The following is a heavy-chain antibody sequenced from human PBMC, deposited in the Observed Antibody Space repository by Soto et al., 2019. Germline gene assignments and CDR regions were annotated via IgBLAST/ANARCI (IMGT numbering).Heavy chain of an antibody. D-gene: IGHD3-10*01. V-gene: IGHV3-21*01. CDR3: ARELYGHFDY. J-gene: IGHJ4*02. CDR1: GFAFSSYS. CDR2: ISSSSSYI. Sequence: GGSLRLSCGASGFAFSSYSMNWVRQAPGKGLEWVSSISSSSSYIYYADSVKGRFTISRDNAKNSLYLQMNSLRAEDTAVYYCARELYGHFDYWGQGTLVTVSS.